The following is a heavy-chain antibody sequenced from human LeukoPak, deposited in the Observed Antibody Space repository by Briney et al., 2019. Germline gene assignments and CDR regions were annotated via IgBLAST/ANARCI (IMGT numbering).Heavy chain of an antibody. CDR2: ISWSSGSI. V-gene: IGHV3-9*01. CDR1: GFTFDDYA. CDR3: AKDVLSSGSLGTIDY. D-gene: IGHD6-19*01. J-gene: IGHJ4*02. Sequence: GGSLRLSCAASGFTFDDYAMHWVRQAPGKGLEWVSGISWSSGSIGYADSVKGRFTISRDNAKNSLYLQMNSLRAEDTALYYCAKDVLSSGSLGTIDYWGQGTLVTVSS.